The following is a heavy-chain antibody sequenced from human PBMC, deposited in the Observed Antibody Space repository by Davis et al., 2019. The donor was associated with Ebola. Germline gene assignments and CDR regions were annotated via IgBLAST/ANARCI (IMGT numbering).Heavy chain of an antibody. D-gene: IGHD3-9*01. V-gene: IGHV4-39*01. CDR1: GGSISSSSYY. CDR2: IYYSGST. CDR3: ARLKTVLRYFDWSFRFDP. J-gene: IGHJ5*02. Sequence: MPSETLSLTCTVSGGSISSSSYYWGWIRQPPGKGLEWIGSIYYSGSTYYNPSLKSRVTISVDTSKNQFSLKLSSVTAADTAVYYCARLKTVLRYFDWSFRFDPWGQGTLVTVSS.